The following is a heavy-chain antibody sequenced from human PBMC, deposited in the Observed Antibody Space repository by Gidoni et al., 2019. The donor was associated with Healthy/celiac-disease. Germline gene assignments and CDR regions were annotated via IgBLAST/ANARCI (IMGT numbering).Heavy chain of an antibody. D-gene: IGHD6-19*01. CDR1: GVPFSSYS. V-gene: IGHV1-69*06. Sequence: QVQLVQSGAEVKKPGSSVKVSCTASGVPFSSYSISWVRQAPGQGLEWMGGIIPIFGTANYAQKFQGRVTITADKSTSTAYMELSSLRSEDTAVYYCAVGGYSSGWYGSVSFDYWGQGTLVTVSS. CDR2: IIPIFGTA. CDR3: AVGGYSSGWYGSVSFDY. J-gene: IGHJ4*02.